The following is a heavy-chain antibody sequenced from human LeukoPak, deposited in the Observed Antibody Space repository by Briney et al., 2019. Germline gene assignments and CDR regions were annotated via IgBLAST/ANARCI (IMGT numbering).Heavy chain of an antibody. J-gene: IGHJ4*02. CDR1: GGSISSYY. D-gene: IGHD4-17*01. CDR2: IYYSGST. CDR3: ARYDTVTTNFDY. Sequence: PSETLSLTCTVSGGSISSYYWSWIRQPPGKGLEWIGYIYYSGSTNYNPSLKSRVTISVDTSKNQFSLKLSSVTAADTAVYYCARYDTVTTNFDYWGQGTLVTVSS. V-gene: IGHV4-59*08.